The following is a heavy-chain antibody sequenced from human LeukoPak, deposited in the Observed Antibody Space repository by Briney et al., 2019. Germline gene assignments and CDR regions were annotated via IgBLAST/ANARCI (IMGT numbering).Heavy chain of an antibody. Sequence: GGSLRLSCAVSGFTFSSYAMNWVRQAPGKGLEWVSAISGSGGSTYYADSVKGRFTISRDNAKNSLYLQMNSLRAEDTALYYCAKDYAPITMVRGVDYWGQGTLVTVSS. CDR2: ISGSGGST. D-gene: IGHD3-10*01. J-gene: IGHJ4*02. CDR3: AKDYAPITMVRGVDY. CDR1: GFTFSSYA. V-gene: IGHV3-23*01.